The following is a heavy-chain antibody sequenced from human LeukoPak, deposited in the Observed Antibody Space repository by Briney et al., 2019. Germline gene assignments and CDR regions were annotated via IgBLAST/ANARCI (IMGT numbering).Heavy chain of an antibody. CDR3: AREGVTDFDY. Sequence: GGSLRLSCAASGFTFSSYSMSWVRQAPGKGLEWVSGISGSGGSTDYADSVKGRFTISRDNSKNTLYLQMNSLRAEDTAVYYCAREGVTDFDYWGQGTLVTVSS. CDR1: GFTFSSYS. J-gene: IGHJ4*02. CDR2: ISGSGGST. D-gene: IGHD2-21*02. V-gene: IGHV3-23*01.